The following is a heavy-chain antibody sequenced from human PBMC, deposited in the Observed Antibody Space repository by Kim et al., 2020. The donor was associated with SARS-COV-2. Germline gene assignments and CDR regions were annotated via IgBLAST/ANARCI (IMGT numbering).Heavy chain of an antibody. CDR2: INSDESST. CDR3: ARVGWTEDAFHI. Sequence: GGSLRLSCAASGFTLSSYWMHWVRQAPGKGLVWVSRINSDESSTSQADSVKGRFTISRDNAKNTLYLQMNSLRAEDTAVYYCARVGWTEDAFHIWGQGTMVTVSS. CDR1: GFTLSSYW. D-gene: IGHD2-15*01. J-gene: IGHJ3*02. V-gene: IGHV3-74*01.